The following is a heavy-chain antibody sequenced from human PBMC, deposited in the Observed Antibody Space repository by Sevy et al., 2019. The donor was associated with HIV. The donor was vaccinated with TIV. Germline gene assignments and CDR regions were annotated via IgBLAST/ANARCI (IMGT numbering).Heavy chain of an antibody. Sequence: GGSLRLSCAASGFTFSSYSMNWVRQAPGKGLEWVSSISSSRSYIYYAGSVKGRFTISRDNAKNSLYLQMNSLRAEDTAVYYCARDGTGFDYWGQGTLVTVSS. D-gene: IGHD1-1*01. J-gene: IGHJ4*02. V-gene: IGHV3-21*01. CDR3: ARDGTGFDY. CDR1: GFTFSSYS. CDR2: ISSSRSYI.